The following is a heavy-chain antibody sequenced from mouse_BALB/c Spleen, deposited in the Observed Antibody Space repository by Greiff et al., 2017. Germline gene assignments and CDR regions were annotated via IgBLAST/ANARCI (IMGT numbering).Heavy chain of an antibody. CDR1: GYSFTSYW. D-gene: IGHD1-1*01. CDR2: IYPGNSDT. V-gene: IGHV1-5*01. J-gene: IGHJ4*01. CDR3: TTYYGSSPSYAMDY. Sequence: VQLKESGTVLARPGASVKMSCKASGYSFTSYWMHWVKQRPGQGLEWIGAIYPGNSDTSYNQKFKGKAKLTAVTSASTAYMELSSLTNEDSAVYYGTTYYGSSPSYAMDYWGQGTSVTVSS.